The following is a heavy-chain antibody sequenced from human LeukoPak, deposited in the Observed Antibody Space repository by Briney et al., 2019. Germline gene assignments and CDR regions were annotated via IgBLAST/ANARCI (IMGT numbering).Heavy chain of an antibody. Sequence: TGGSLRLSCAASGFTFSSYEMNWVRQAPGKGLEWVSYISSSGSTIYYADSVKGRFTISRDNAEKSLYMQMNSLRDEDTAVYYCVRDTSWAFDIWGQGTMVTVSS. J-gene: IGHJ3*02. CDR2: ISSSGSTI. CDR1: GFTFSSYE. V-gene: IGHV3-48*03. CDR3: VRDTSWAFDI.